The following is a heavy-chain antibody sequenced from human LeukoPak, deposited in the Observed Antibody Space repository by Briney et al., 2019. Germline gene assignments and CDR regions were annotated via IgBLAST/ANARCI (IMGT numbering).Heavy chain of an antibody. CDR1: GFTFSSYW. V-gene: IGHV3-7*01. J-gene: IGHJ5*02. D-gene: IGHD3-3*01. CDR2: IKQDGSEK. CDR3: AATIFVDPNWFDP. Sequence: PGGSLRLSCAASGFTFSSYWMSWVRQAPGKGLEWVANIKQDGSEKYYVDSVKGRFTISRDNAKNSLYLQMNSLRAEDTAVYYCAATIFVDPNWFDPWVQGTLVTVSS.